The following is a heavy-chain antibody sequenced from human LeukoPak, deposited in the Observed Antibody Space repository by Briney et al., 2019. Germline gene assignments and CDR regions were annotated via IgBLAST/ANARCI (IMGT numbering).Heavy chain of an antibody. CDR1: GFTFSSYS. CDR2: ISSSSSTM. D-gene: IGHD3-22*01. J-gene: IGHJ3*02. V-gene: IGHV3-48*01. Sequence: GSLRLSCAASGFTFSSYSMNWVRQAPGKGLEWVSYISSSSSTMYYADSVKGRFSISRDNAKNSLYLQMNSLRAEDTAVYYCARDHHRRLYDSQARDTFDIWGQGTMATVSS. CDR3: ARDHHRRLYDSQARDTFDI.